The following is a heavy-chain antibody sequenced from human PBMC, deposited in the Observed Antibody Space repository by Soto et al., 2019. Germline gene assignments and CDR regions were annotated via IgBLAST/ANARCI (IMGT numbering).Heavy chain of an antibody. CDR2: IIPIFGIV. Sequence: QVPLVQSGAEVKKPGSSVKVSCKASGGTFSSYPLSWVRQAPGQGLEWMGGIIPIFGIVNSAQKFQGRVSITADESTSTAFMELSSLTSEDTAVYYCARPRTTGTTKGYDYWGQGTLVTVSS. CDR1: GGTFSSYP. CDR3: ARPRTTGTTKGYDY. J-gene: IGHJ4*02. V-gene: IGHV1-69*01. D-gene: IGHD1-1*01.